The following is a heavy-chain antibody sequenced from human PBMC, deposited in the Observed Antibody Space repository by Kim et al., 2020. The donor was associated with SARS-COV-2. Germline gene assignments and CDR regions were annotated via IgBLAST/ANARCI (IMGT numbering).Heavy chain of an antibody. CDR3: ARGRWELPH. D-gene: IGHD1-26*01. Sequence: GTKEYAASMKGRFTISRDDSKSVAYLQMNSLKTEDTAVYYCARGRWELPHWGQGTLVTVSS. V-gene: IGHV3-49*02. CDR2: GTK. J-gene: IGHJ4*02.